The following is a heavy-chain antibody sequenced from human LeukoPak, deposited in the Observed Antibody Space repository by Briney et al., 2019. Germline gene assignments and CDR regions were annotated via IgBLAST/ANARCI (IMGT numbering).Heavy chain of an antibody. D-gene: IGHD3-10*01. CDR2: INAGNGNT. V-gene: IGHV1-3*01. CDR3: ARDEELLWFGELLGTSYYYYYGMDV. CDR1: GYTFTSYA. Sequence: ASVKVSCKASGYTFTSYAMHWVRQAPGQRLEWMGWINAGNGNTKYSQKFQGRVTITRDTSASTAYMELSSLRSEDTAVYYCARDEELLWFGELLGTSYYYYYGMDVWGQGTTVTVSS. J-gene: IGHJ6*02.